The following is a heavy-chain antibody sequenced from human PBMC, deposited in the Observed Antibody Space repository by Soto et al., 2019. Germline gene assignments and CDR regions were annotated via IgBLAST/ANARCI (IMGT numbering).Heavy chain of an antibody. CDR3: AKTRRYDNNAFHRDAFDS. CDR2: ISISGSTI. V-gene: IGHV3-48*03. D-gene: IGHD3-22*01. Sequence: PGGSLRLSCAASGFTFSSYEMNWVRQAPGKGLEWVSYISISGSTIYYADSVKGRFTISRDNAKNSLYLQMNSLRAEDTAVYYCAKTRRYDNNAFHRDAFDSRGKGTMVTVSS. J-gene: IGHJ3*02. CDR1: GFTFSSYE.